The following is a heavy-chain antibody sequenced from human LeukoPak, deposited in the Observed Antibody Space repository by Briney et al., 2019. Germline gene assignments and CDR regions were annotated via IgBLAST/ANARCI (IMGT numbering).Heavy chain of an antibody. J-gene: IGHJ5*02. CDR3: ARVVSGSYYNWFDP. CDR2: ISAYNGYT. D-gene: IGHD1-26*01. CDR1: GYTFTSYG. Sequence: ASVKVSCKASGYTFTSYGISWVRQAPGQGLEWMGWISAYNGYTNSEHKLQGRVTMTTDTSTSTAYMEMRSLRSDDTAMYYCARVVSGSYYNWFDPWGQGTLVTVSS. V-gene: IGHV1-18*01.